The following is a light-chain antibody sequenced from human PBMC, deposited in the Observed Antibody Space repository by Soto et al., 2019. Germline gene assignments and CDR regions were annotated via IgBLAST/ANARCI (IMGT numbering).Light chain of an antibody. V-gene: IGKV3-20*01. CDR2: GAS. CDR3: QQYGSSPNT. J-gene: IGKJ5*01. CDR1: QSVSSSY. Sequence: EIVLTQSPGTLSLSPGERATLSCRASQSVSSSYLAWYQQKPGQAPRLLIYGASSKATGIPDRLSGSGSETDFTPTISRLEPEDFAVYSCQQYGSSPNTFGQGTRLEIK.